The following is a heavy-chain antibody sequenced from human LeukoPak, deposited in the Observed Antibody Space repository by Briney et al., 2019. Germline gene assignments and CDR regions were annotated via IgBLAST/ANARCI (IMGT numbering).Heavy chain of an antibody. CDR3: ARHAEFRVYATLDWYFDL. CDR1: GFTVSSYY. V-gene: IGHV3-66*04. J-gene: IGHJ2*01. Sequence: GGSLRLSCAASGFTVSSYYMSWVRQAPGKGLEWVSVIYSGGFTHFADFVKGRFTISRDNSKNTLYLQMNSLRAEDTAVYYCARHAEFRVYATLDWYFDLWGRGTLVTVSS. D-gene: IGHD2-8*01. CDR2: IYSGGFT.